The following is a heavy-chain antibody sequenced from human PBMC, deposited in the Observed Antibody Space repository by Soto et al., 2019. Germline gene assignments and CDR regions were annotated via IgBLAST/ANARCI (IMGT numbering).Heavy chain of an antibody. CDR1: GYSFSIYW. Sequence: GDSLKISCEGSGYSFSIYWIGWVRQMPGKGLEWMGIIFPRDSDTRYSPSFQGQVTISADKSIATAYLQWSSLKAADTAVYYCXRGYNSGWSIHPYYFDLWGQGTLVTVSS. J-gene: IGHJ4*02. CDR2: IFPRDSDT. CDR3: XRGYNSGWSIHPYYFDL. V-gene: IGHV5-51*01. D-gene: IGHD6-19*01.